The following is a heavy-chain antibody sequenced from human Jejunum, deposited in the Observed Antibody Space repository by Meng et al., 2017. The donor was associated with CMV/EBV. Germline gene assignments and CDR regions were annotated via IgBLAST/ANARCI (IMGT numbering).Heavy chain of an antibody. D-gene: IGHD2-8*01. CDR3: ASTGPLYGLYFCY. V-gene: IGHV3-7*01. CDR2: TNEDGSDK. J-gene: IGHJ4*02. CDR1: GRSFSTSG. Sequence: SGRSFSTSGMSWVRRAPGKGLEWVAKTNEDGSDKYYVDSVKGRFTIFRDNAKNSVYLQMNSLRAEDTAVYYCASTGPLYGLYFCYWGQGTLVTVSS.